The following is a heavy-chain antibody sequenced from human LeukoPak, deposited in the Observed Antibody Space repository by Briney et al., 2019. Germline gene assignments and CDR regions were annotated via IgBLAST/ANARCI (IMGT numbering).Heavy chain of an antibody. J-gene: IGHJ4*02. CDR2: INHSGST. CDR3: AREPPRRWQQLVRYY. CDR1: GGSFSGDY. Sequence: SDTLSLTCAVDGGSFSGDYWSWIRQPPGKGLEGTGEINHSGSTNYNPSLMTRVTISLDTSKNQFCQKLSSVTDADTAVYYCAREPPRRWQQLVRYYWGQGTLVTVSS. D-gene: IGHD6-13*01. V-gene: IGHV4-34*01.